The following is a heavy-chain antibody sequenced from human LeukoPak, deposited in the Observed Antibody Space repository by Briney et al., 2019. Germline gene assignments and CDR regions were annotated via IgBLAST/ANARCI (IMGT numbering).Heavy chain of an antibody. CDR2: IYYSGST. Sequence: SETLSLTCTVSGGSISSSSYYWGWIRQPPGKGLEWIGSIYYSGSTYYNPSLKSRVTISVDTSKNQFSLKLSSVTAADTAVYCCARRRLSSGYRGGLHYWGQGTLVTVSS. J-gene: IGHJ4*02. CDR1: GGSISSSSYY. V-gene: IGHV4-39*07. D-gene: IGHD3-22*01. CDR3: ARRRLSSGYRGGLHY.